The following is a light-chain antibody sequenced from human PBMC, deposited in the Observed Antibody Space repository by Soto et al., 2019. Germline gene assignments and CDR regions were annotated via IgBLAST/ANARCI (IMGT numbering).Light chain of an antibody. CDR3: SSYVAGNSLL. J-gene: IGLJ2*01. V-gene: IGLV2-8*01. CDR2: EVS. CDR1: SSDVGGYNY. Sequence: QSALTQPPSASGSPGQSVTISCTGTSSDVGGYNYVSWYQQYPGKAPKLMIYEVSKLPSGVPDRFSGTKSGNTASLTVSGLKAEDEADYYCSSYVAGNSLLFGGGTKLTVL.